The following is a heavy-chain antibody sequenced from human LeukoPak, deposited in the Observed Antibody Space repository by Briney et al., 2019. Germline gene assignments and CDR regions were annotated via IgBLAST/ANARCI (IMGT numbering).Heavy chain of an antibody. V-gene: IGHV3-43*01. CDR2: AGWAGGTT. CDR1: GFNFDRYT. CDR3: AKELDTMFFDY. D-gene: IGHD3-10*02. Sequence: GGSLRLSCATSGFNFDRYTIHWVRQAPGKGLEWVSLAGWAGGTTFYSDSVRGRFTISRDSGRKSVYLQMNSLTTDDTAFYFCAKELDTMFFDYWGQGALITVSS. J-gene: IGHJ4*02.